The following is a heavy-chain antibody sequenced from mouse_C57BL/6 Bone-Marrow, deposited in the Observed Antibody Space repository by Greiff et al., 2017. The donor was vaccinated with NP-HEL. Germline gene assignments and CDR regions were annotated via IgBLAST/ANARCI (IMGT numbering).Heavy chain of an antibody. V-gene: IGHV1-9*01. CDR1: GYTFTGYW. Sequence: QVTLKVSGAELMKPGASVKLSCKATGYTFTGYWIEWVKQRPGHGLEWIGEILPGSGSTNYNEKFKGKATFTADTSSNTAYMQLSSLTTEDSAIYYCASFTTTPQDYYAMDYWGQGTSVTVSS. D-gene: IGHD1-1*01. CDR2: ILPGSGST. CDR3: ASFTTTPQDYYAMDY. J-gene: IGHJ4*01.